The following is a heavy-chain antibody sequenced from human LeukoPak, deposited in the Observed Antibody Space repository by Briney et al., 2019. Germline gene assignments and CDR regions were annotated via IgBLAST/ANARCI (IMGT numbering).Heavy chain of an antibody. CDR1: GFTFSSYW. CDR2: INSDGSST. V-gene: IGHV3-74*01. Sequence: PGGSLRLSCAASGFTFSSYWMHWVRQAPGKGLVWVSRINSDGSSTSYADSVKGRFTISRDNAKNTLYLQMNSLRAEDTAVYYCARASCYYLYYLDYWGQGTLVTVSS. J-gene: IGHJ4*02. D-gene: IGHD2-15*01. CDR3: ARASCYYLYYLDY.